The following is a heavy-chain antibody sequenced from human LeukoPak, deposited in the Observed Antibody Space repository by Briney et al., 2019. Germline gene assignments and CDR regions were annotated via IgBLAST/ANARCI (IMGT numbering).Heavy chain of an antibody. CDR1: GYIFTDYY. J-gene: IGHJ4*02. V-gene: IGHV1-2*06. CDR2: INPNSGGT. CDR3: AREYYYGSGSYDY. D-gene: IGHD3-10*01. Sequence: GASVKVSCKASGYIFTDYYMHWVRQAPGQELGWMGRINPNSGGTNYAQKFQGRVTMTRDTSISTAYMELSRLRSDDTAVYYCAREYYYGSGSYDYWGQGTLVTVSS.